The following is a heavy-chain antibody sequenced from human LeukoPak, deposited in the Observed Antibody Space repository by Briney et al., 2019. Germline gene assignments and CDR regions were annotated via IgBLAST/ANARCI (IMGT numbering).Heavy chain of an antibody. CDR1: GGTFSSYT. Sequence: ASVKVSCKASGGTFSSYTISWVRQAPGQGLEWMGRIIPILGIANYAQKFQGRVTITADKSTSTAYMELSSLRSEDTAVYYCATCYDIRLEAFDIWGQGTMVTVSS. D-gene: IGHD3-22*01. J-gene: IGHJ3*02. V-gene: IGHV1-69*02. CDR2: IIPILGIA. CDR3: ATCYDIRLEAFDI.